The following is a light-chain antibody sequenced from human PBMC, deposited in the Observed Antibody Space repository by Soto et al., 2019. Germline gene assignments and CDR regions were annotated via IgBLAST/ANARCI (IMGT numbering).Light chain of an antibody. V-gene: IGKV1-5*01. J-gene: IGKJ2*01. CDR1: QSVSSY. CDR2: DAS. Sequence: TQSPATLSLSPGERATLSCRASQSVSSYLAWYQQKPGKAPKLLIYDASSLESGVPSRFSGSGSGTEFTLTISSLQPDDFATYYCQQYNSYSTFGQGTKLEIK. CDR3: QQYNSYST.